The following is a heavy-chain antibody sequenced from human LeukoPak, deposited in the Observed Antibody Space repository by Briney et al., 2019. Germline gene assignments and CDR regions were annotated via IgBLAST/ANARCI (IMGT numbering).Heavy chain of an antibody. J-gene: IGHJ4*02. CDR3: ARGGYYDSSGYYSV. D-gene: IGHD3-22*01. Sequence: GGSLRLSCAASGFTFSSYAMHWVRQVPGKGLEWVAVISYDGSNKYYADSVKGRFTISRDNSKNTLYLQMNSLRAEDTAVYYCARGGYYDSSGYYSVWGQGTLVTVSS. V-gene: IGHV3-30-3*01. CDR1: GFTFSSYA. CDR2: ISYDGSNK.